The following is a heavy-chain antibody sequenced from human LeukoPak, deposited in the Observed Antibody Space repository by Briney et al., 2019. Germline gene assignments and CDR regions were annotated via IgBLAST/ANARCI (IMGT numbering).Heavy chain of an antibody. J-gene: IGHJ4*02. CDR2: IYYSGST. V-gene: IGHV4-31*03. D-gene: IGHD4-17*01. Sequence: PSETLSLTCTVSGGSISSGGYYWSWIRQHPGKGLEWIGYIYYSGSTYYNSSLKSRVTISVDTSKNQFSLKLTSVTAADTAVYYWARDSRYGEPSYWGQGTLVTVSS. CDR3: ARDSRYGEPSY. CDR1: GGSISSGGYY.